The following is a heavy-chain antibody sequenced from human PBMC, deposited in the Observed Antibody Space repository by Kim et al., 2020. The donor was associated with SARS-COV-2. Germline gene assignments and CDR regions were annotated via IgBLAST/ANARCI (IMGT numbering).Heavy chain of an antibody. Sequence: SETLSLTCAVYGGSFSGYYWSWIRQPPGKGLEWIGEINHSGSTNYNPSLKSRVTISVDTSKNQFSLKLSSVTAADTAVYYCARVNIVATIGAIKVDYYYGMDVWGQGTTVTVSS. CDR1: GGSFSGYY. CDR3: ARVNIVATIGAIKVDYYYGMDV. CDR2: INHSGST. D-gene: IGHD5-12*01. J-gene: IGHJ6*02. V-gene: IGHV4-34*01.